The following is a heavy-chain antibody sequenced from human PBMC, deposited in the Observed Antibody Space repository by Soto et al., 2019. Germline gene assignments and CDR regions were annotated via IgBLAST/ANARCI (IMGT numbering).Heavy chain of an antibody. CDR3: ARDVAPGEYDYPSFDY. CDR2: ISHDGNKK. CDR1: GFTFNIYG. J-gene: IGHJ4*02. V-gene: IGHV3-30*03. D-gene: IGHD4-17*01. Sequence: QVQLVESGGGVVQPGRSLRLSCAASGFTFNIYGMHWVRQAPGKGLEWASFISHDGNKKLYADSVKGRFTISRDTSKDMVFLQMNNLRLEDTAVYYCARDVAPGEYDYPSFDYWGQGTVVTVSS.